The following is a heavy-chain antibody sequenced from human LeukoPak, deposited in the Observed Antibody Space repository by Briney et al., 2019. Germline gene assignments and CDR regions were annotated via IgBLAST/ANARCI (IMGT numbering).Heavy chain of an antibody. V-gene: IGHV1-8*01. CDR1: GYTFTSYD. CDR2: MTPNSGNP. D-gene: IGHD3-16*02. J-gene: IGHJ5*02. Sequence: ASLKVSCKASGYTFTSYDISWVRQAPGQGLEWMGWMTPNSGNPGYAQQFQGRFTMTRNPPISTAYRELGSLRPQNTPGYSGASPRSRYYDYVWRGYRPNWFDPWGQGTLVTVSS. CDR3: ASPRSRYYDYVWRGYRPNWFDP.